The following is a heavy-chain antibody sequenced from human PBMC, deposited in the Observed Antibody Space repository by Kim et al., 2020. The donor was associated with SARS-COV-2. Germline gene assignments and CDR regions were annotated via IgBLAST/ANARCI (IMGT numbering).Heavy chain of an antibody. V-gene: IGHV1-46*01. Sequence: ASVKVSCKASGYIFIRDYIHLLRQAPGQGPEWMGIINPDVGSTTYADKFQGRVAMTRDRSTSTVYMELNSLTSEDTAVYYCARAQSATYQEGYFDYWGQGALVTVSS. CDR3: ARAQSATYQEGYFDY. J-gene: IGHJ4*02. D-gene: IGHD2-2*01. CDR1: GYIFIRDY. CDR2: INPDVGST.